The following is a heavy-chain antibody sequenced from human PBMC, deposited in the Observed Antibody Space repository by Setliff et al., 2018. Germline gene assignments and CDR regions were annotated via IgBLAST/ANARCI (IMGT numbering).Heavy chain of an antibody. CDR3: ARGGCSATSCLDY. V-gene: IGHV3-74*01. Sequence: GGSLRLSCAASGFTFGSNWMNWVRQAPGKGLVWVSRIYSDGSMTDYADSVKGRFTISRDNARNTLYLQMNSLRAEDTAVYYCARGGCSATSCLDYWGQGILVTVSS. CDR2: IYSDGSMT. CDR1: GFTFGSNW. D-gene: IGHD2-2*01. J-gene: IGHJ4*02.